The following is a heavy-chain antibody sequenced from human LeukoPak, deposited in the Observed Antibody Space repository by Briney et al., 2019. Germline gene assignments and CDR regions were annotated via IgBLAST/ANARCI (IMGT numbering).Heavy chain of an antibody. J-gene: IGHJ4*02. CDR3: ARDLDPWLVSAPFDY. V-gene: IGHV3-30*04. CDR2: ISYDGSNK. D-gene: IGHD3-9*01. CDR1: GFTFSSYA. Sequence: PGGSLRLSCAASGFTFSSYAMHWVRQAPGKGLEWVAVISYDGSNKYYADSVKGRFTISRDNSKNTLYLQMNSLRAEDTAVYYCARDLDPWLVSAPFDYWGQGTLVTVSS.